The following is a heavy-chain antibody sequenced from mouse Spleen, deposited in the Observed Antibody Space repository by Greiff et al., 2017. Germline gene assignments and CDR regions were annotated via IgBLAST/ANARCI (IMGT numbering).Heavy chain of an antibody. Sequence: EVKLVESGGGLVKPGGSLKLSCAASGFTFSSYAMSWVRQTPEKRLEWVATISDGGSYTYYPDNVKGRFTISRDNAKNNLYLQMSHLKSEDTAMYYCARGRIDYYFDYWGQGTTLTVSS. CDR3: ARGRIDYYFDY. J-gene: IGHJ2*01. V-gene: IGHV5-4*03. CDR2: ISDGGSYT. D-gene: IGHD2-13*01. CDR1: GFTFSSYA.